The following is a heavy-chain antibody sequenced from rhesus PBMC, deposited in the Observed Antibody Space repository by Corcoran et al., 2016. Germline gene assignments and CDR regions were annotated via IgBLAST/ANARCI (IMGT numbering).Heavy chain of an antibody. J-gene: IGHJ6*01. Sequence: QVQLQESGPGLVKPSETLSLTCAVSGGSISSGYYYWSWIRQPPGKVLERIGYITYSGSTSYNPSLNSLVTDSRDSSKNQFSLKLSSVTAADTAVYYCARDVGRLVGGLDSWGQGVVVTVSS. V-gene: IGHV4-122*02. D-gene: IGHD6S26*01. CDR2: ITYSGST. CDR1: GGSISSGYYY. CDR3: ARDVGRLVGGLDS.